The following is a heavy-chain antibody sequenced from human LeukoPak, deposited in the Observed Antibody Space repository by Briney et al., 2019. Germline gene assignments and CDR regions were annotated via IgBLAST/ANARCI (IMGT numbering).Heavy chain of an antibody. V-gene: IGHV3-7*03. CDR3: AKDIEAGGPLAFDI. J-gene: IGHJ3*02. Sequence: PGGSLRLSCAASGFTFSSYWMSWVRQAPGNGLEWVANIKQDGSEKYYVDSVKGRFTISRENAKNSLYLQMNSLRAEDTAVYYCAKDIEAGGPLAFDIWGQGTMVTVSS. D-gene: IGHD2-15*01. CDR2: IKQDGSEK. CDR1: GFTFSSYW.